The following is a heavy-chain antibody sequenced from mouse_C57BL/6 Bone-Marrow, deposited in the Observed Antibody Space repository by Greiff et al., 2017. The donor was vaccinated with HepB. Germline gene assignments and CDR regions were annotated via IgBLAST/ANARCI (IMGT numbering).Heavy chain of an antibody. CDR2: ISSGGSYT. Sequence: EVQGVESGGDLVKPGGSLKLSCAASGFTFSSYGMSWVRQTPDKRLEWVATISSGGSYTYYPDSVKGRFTISRDNAKNTLYLQMSSLKSEDTAMYYCARQGLEAFSYYYAMDYWGQGTSVTVSS. D-gene: IGHD1-2*01. J-gene: IGHJ4*01. CDR1: GFTFSSYG. V-gene: IGHV5-6*01. CDR3: ARQGLEAFSYYYAMDY.